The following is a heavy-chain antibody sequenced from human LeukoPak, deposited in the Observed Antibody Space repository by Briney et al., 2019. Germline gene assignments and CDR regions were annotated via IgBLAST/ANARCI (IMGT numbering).Heavy chain of an antibody. CDR2: ISYDGENK. J-gene: IGHJ6*02. CDR1: GSNYINSG. CDR3: ARDGNYYDSTGYKPLFYYYGMDV. V-gene: IGHV3-33*05. D-gene: IGHD3-22*01. Sequence: GGSLTLYCNAPGSNYINSGLNRARQAPGKGLERVTVISYDGENKYYVDSVKGRFTISRDNSKNTLYLQMNNLRAEDTAVYFCARDGNYYDSTGYKPLFYYYGMDVWGQGTTVTVSS.